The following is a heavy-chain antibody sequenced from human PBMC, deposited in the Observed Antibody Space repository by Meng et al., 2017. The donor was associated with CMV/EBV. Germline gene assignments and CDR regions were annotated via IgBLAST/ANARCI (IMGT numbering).Heavy chain of an antibody. D-gene: IGHD2-15*01. CDR2: ISGSGGST. CDR3: AKGEMVVSDY. J-gene: IGHJ4*02. V-gene: IGHV3-23*01. Sequence: GESLKISCAASGFTFSSYAMSWVRPAPGKGLEWVSAISGSGGSTYYADSVKGRFTISRDNSKNTLYLHMNSLRAEDTAVYYCAKGEMVVSDYWGQGTLVTVSS. CDR1: GFTFSSYA.